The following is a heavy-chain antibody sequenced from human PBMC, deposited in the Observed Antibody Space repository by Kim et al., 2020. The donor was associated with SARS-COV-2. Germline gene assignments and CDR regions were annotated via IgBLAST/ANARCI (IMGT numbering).Heavy chain of an antibody. CDR3: ARGSSEMYYYDSSGYFYFDY. Sequence: SETLSLTCAVYGGSFSGYYWSWIRQPPGKGLEWIGEINHSGSTNYNPSLKSRVTISVDTSKNQFSLKLSSVTAADTAVYYCARGSSEMYYYDSSGYFYFDYWGQGTLVTVSS. V-gene: IGHV4-34*01. J-gene: IGHJ4*02. CDR2: INHSGST. D-gene: IGHD3-22*01. CDR1: GGSFSGYY.